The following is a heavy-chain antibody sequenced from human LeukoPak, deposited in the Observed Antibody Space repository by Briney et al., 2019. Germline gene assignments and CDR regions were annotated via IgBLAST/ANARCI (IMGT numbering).Heavy chain of an antibody. J-gene: IGHJ4*02. V-gene: IGHV4-61*02. CDR3: AREEYYDDSGYYFRYFDS. Sequence: SQTLSLTCSVSGGSISSDNYYWTWIRQPAGKGLEWIGRLHTGGSANYNPSLKSRVTISVDTSKNQFSLRLNSVTAADTAIYYCAREEYYDDSGYYFRYFDSWGQGTLVTVSS. CDR2: LHTGGSA. CDR1: GGSISSDNYY. D-gene: IGHD3-22*01.